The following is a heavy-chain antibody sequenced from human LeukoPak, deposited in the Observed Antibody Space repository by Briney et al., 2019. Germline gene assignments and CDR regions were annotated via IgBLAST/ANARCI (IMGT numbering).Heavy chain of an antibody. CDR1: GFSFRDYT. D-gene: IGHD3-22*01. J-gene: IGHJ4*02. CDR2: ISASGDKT. CDR3: ARDFYDSTGYYHDY. Sequence: QPGGSLRLSCAASGFSFRDYTMSWVRQAPGKGLEWISAISASGDKTYFADSVKGRFTISRANSKGTLYLQMNSLRAEDTALYYCARDFYDSTGYYHDYWGQGTLVTVSS. V-gene: IGHV3-23*01.